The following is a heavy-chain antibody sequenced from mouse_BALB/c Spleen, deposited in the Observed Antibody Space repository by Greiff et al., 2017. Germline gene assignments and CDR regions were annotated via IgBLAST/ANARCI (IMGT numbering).Heavy chain of an antibody. J-gene: IGHJ2*01. CDR1: GYTFTSYW. CDR3: NAYGNYANFDY. V-gene: IGHV14-4*02. CDR2: IDPENGDT. D-gene: IGHD2-1*01. Sequence: EVQLQQPGAELVRPGASVKLSCKASGYTFTSYWMNWVKQRPEQGLEWIGWIDPENGDTEYAPKFQGKATMTADTSSNTAYLQLSSLTSEDTAVYYCNAYGNYANFDYWGQGTTLTVSS.